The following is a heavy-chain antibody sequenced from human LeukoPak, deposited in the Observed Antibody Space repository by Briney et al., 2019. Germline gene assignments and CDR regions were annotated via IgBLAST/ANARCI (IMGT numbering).Heavy chain of an antibody. CDR2: NNPNSGGT. D-gene: IGHD5-24*01. V-gene: IGHV1-2*02. CDR3: ARELVATMQTLDY. CDR1: GYTFTGYY. J-gene: IGHJ4*02. Sequence: GASVKVSCKASGYTFTGYYMHWVRQAPGQGPEWMGWNNPNSGGTNYAQKFQGRVTMTRDTSISTAYMELSRLRSDDTAIYYCARELVATMQTLDYWGQATLVTVSS.